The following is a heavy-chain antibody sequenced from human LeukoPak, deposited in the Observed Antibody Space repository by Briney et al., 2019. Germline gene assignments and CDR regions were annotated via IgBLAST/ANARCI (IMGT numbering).Heavy chain of an antibody. Sequence: GGSLRLSCAASGFTFSSYAMHWVRQAPGKGLEGVAVISYDGSNKYYADSAKGRFTISRDNSKNTLYLQMNSLRAEDTAVYYCARGLLVATIGDYYYGMDVWGQGTTVTVSS. CDR3: ARGLLVATIGDYYYGMDV. CDR2: ISYDGSNK. V-gene: IGHV3-30*04. D-gene: IGHD5-12*01. J-gene: IGHJ6*02. CDR1: GFTFSSYA.